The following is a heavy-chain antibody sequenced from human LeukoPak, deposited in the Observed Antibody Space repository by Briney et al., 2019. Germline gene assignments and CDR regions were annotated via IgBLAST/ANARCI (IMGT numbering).Heavy chain of an antibody. J-gene: IGHJ4*02. D-gene: IGHD6-19*01. CDR1: GFTFTNAW. Sequence: GGSLRLSCAASGFTFTNAWMSWVRQAPGKGLEWVGRIKSKTDGGTPEYAAPVQGRFTISRDDSKNTLYLQMNSLKTEDTAVYYCTTAFITVPGSRDWGQGTLVTVSS. V-gene: IGHV3-15*01. CDR3: TTAFITVPGSRD. CDR2: IKSKTDGGTP.